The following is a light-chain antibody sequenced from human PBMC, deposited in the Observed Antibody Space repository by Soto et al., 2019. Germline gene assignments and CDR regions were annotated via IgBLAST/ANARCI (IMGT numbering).Light chain of an antibody. Sequence: DIQMTQSPSSLSASVGDRVTITCLASQSISSYLNWYQQKPGKAPKLLIYAASSLQSGVPSRFSGSGSGTDFTLTISSLQPEDFAPYYCQQSYSTPLTFGGGTKVEIK. CDR2: AAS. J-gene: IGKJ4*01. V-gene: IGKV1-39*01. CDR3: QQSYSTPLT. CDR1: QSISSY.